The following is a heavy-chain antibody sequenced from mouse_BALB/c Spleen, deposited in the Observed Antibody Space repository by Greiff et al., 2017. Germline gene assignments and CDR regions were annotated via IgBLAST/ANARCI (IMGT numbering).Heavy chain of an antibody. D-gene: IGHD2-4*01. CDR3: AREGMITTGGWYFDV. V-gene: IGHV14-3*02. CDR1: GFNIKDTY. Sequence: VQLKQSGAELVKPGASVKLSCTASGFNIKDTYMHWVKQRPEQGLEWIGRIDPANGNTKYDPKFQGKATITADTSSNTAYLQLSSLTSEDTAVYYCAREGMITTGGWYFDVWGAGTTVTVSS. J-gene: IGHJ1*01. CDR2: IDPANGNT.